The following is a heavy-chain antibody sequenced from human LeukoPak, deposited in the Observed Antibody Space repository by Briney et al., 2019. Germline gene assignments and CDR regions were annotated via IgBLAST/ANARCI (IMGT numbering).Heavy chain of an antibody. CDR3: ARGGDSSGWYPKYFQH. CDR1: GGTFSSYA. V-gene: IGHV1-69*04. CDR2: IIPILGIA. Sequence: GASVKVSCKASGGTFSSYAISWVRQAPGQGLEWMGRIIPILGIANYAQKFQGRVTITADKSTSTAYMELSSLRSEDTAVYYCARGGDSSGWYPKYFQHWGQGTLVTVSS. D-gene: IGHD6-19*01. J-gene: IGHJ1*01.